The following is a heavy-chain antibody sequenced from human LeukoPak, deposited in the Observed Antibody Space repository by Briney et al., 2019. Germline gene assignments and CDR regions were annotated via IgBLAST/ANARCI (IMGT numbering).Heavy chain of an antibody. CDR1: GFTFSSYV. CDR3: ARGPQKAYDIVSGSYRYHFDY. J-gene: IGHJ4*02. V-gene: IGHV3-30*02. D-gene: IGHD3-16*02. Sequence: GGSLRLSCAASGFTFSSYVMHWVRQAPGKGLEWVAFIRYDGSNKYYADSVKGRFTISRDNSKNTLYLQMNSLRSEDTAVYYCARGPQKAYDIVSGSYRYHFDYWGQGTLVTVSS. CDR2: IRYDGSNK.